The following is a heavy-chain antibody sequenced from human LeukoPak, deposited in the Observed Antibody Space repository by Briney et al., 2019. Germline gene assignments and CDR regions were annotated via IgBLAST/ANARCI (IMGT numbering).Heavy chain of an antibody. CDR3: ARHEAAAGIGYFDY. CDR2: IYPSGST. V-gene: IGHV4-4*09. CDR1: GGSISSYY. D-gene: IGHD6-13*01. J-gene: IGHJ4*02. Sequence: SETLSLTCTVSGGSISSYYWSWIRQPPGKGLEWIGYIYPSGSTNYNPCLKSRVAISVDTSKNQFSLKLSSVTAADTAVYYCARHEAAAGIGYFDYWAQGTLVTVSS.